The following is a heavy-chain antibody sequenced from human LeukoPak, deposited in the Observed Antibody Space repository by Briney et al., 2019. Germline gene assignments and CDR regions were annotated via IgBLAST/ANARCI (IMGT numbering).Heavy chain of an antibody. CDR3: ARDRGYCRGGRCYSNYFDL. V-gene: IGHV3-30-3*01. J-gene: IGHJ4*02. CDR1: GFTFSSYT. CDR2: ISFDGTNK. D-gene: IGHD2-15*01. Sequence: GGSLRLSCAASGFTFSSYTMHWVRQAPGKGLEWVAVISFDGTNKYYADSVKGRFTISRDNSKNTLYLQMNSLRPEDTAVYFCARDRGYCRGGRCYSNYFDLWGQGTLVTVSS.